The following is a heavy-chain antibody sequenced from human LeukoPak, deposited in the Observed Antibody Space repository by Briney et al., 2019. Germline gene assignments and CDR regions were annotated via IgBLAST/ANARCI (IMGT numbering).Heavy chain of an antibody. J-gene: IGHJ4*02. CDR3: ARDAHNDFWSGSESNFDY. V-gene: IGHV3-7*01. CDR2: IKQDGSEK. Sequence: GGSLRLSCAASGFTFSSYWMSWVRQAPGKGLEWVANIKQDGSEKYYVDSVKGRFTISRDNAKNSLYLQMNSMRAEDTAVYYCARDAHNDFWSGSESNFDYWGQGTLVTVSS. D-gene: IGHD3-3*01. CDR1: GFTFSSYW.